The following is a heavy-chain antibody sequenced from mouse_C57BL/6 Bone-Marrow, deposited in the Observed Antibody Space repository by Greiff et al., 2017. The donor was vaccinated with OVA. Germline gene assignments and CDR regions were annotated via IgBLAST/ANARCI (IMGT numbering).Heavy chain of an antibody. Sequence: EVMLVESGGGLVKPGGSLKLSCAASGFTFSSYAMSWVRQTPEKRLEWVATISDGGSYTYYPDNVKGRFTISRDNAKNNLYLQMSHLKSEDTAMYYCARDHYSNYGGGSYAMDYWGQGTSVTVSS. V-gene: IGHV5-4*01. J-gene: IGHJ4*01. D-gene: IGHD2-5*01. CDR3: ARDHYSNYGGGSYAMDY. CDR2: ISDGGSYT. CDR1: GFTFSSYA.